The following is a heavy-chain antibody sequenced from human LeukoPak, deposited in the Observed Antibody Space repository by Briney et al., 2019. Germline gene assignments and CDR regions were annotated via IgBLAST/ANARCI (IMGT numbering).Heavy chain of an antibody. Sequence: PSETLSLTCTVSGGSTSSSSYYWGWIRQPPGKGLEWIGSIYYSGSTYYNPSLKSRVTISVDTSKNQFSLKLSSVTAADTAVYYCARIVEMATIDAFDIWGQGTMVTVSS. CDR1: GGSTSSSSYY. CDR2: IYYSGST. J-gene: IGHJ3*02. CDR3: ARIVEMATIDAFDI. V-gene: IGHV4-39*01. D-gene: IGHD5-24*01.